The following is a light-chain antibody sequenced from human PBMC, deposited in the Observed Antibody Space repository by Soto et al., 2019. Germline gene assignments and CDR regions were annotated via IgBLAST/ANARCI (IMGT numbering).Light chain of an antibody. CDR3: QQYNDRPPST. Sequence: EIVMTQSPATLSVSPGERATLSCRASQSVSSNLAWYQQKPGQAPRLLIYGTSTRATGIPARFSGSGSGTEFNLTISSLQSEDFAFYYCQQYNDRPPSTFGQGTKVESK. CDR2: GTS. J-gene: IGKJ1*01. V-gene: IGKV3-15*01. CDR1: QSVSSN.